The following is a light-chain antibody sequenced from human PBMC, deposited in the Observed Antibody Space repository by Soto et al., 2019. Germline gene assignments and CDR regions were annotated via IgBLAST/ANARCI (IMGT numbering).Light chain of an antibody. CDR1: RGDVGGYNY. Sequence: QSVLTQPASVSGSPGQSITISCTGTRGDVGGYNYVSWYQQHPGKAPKLLIYDVSNRPSRVSNRFSGSKSGNTASLTIYGLQADDEADYYCSSYTNTDALAFGGGTKVTVL. CDR2: DVS. V-gene: IGLV2-14*03. J-gene: IGLJ3*02. CDR3: SSYTNTDALA.